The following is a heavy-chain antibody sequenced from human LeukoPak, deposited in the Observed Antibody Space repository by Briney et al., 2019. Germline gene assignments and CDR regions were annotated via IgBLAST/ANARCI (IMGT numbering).Heavy chain of an antibody. D-gene: IGHD2-2*01. CDR2: ISSSSSYI. V-gene: IGHV3-21*01. J-gene: IGHJ6*02. Sequence: GSLRLSCAASGFTFSSYSMNWVRQAPGKGLEWVSSISSSSSYIYYADSVKGRFTISRDNAKNSLYLQMNSLRAEDTAVYYCAREPIRYCSSTSCYYGGPYYYGMDVWGQGTTVTVSS. CDR3: AREPIRYCSSTSCYYGGPYYYGMDV. CDR1: GFTFSSYS.